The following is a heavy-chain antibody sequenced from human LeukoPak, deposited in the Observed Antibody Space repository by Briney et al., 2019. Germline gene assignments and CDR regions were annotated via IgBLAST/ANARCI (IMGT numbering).Heavy chain of an antibody. Sequence: GGSLRLSCAASGFTFSSYSMNWVRQAPGKGLEWVSSISSSSSYIFYADSVKGRFTISKDKSKNTLYMNNRRPEDTAVYYCAGGVRGVSSWFDPWGQGTPVTDSS. D-gene: IGHD3-10*01. CDR3: AGGVRGVSSWFDP. CDR2: ISSSSSYI. J-gene: IGHJ5*02. V-gene: IGHV3-21*01. CDR1: GFTFSSYS.